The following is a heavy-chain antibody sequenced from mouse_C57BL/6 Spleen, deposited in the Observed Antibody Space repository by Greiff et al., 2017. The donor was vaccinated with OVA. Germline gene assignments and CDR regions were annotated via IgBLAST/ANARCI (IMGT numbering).Heavy chain of an antibody. CDR1: GFSLTSYG. D-gene: IGHD1-1*01. J-gene: IGHJ4*01. CDR2: IWSDGST. CDR3: ARHETTVVATDAMDY. V-gene: IGHV2-6-1*01. Sequence: VKLVESGPGLVAPSQSLSITCTVSGFSLTSYGVHWVRQPPGKGLEWLVVIWSDGSTTYNSALKSRLSISKDNSKSQVFLKMNSLQTDDTAMYYCARHETTVVATDAMDYWGQGTSVTVSS.